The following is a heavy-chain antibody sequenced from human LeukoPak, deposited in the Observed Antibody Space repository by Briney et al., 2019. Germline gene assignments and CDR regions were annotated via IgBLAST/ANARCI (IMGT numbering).Heavy chain of an antibody. CDR2: IYYSGST. Sequence: PSQTLSLTCTVSSGSISSGDYYWSWIRQPPGKGLEWIGYIYYSGSTYYNPSLKSRVTISVDTSKNQFSLKLSSVTAADTAVYYCARTMRDYDSSGYYYLDAFDIWGQGTMVTVSS. J-gene: IGHJ3*02. V-gene: IGHV4-30-4*01. D-gene: IGHD3-22*01. CDR1: SGSISSGDYY. CDR3: ARTMRDYDSSGYYYLDAFDI.